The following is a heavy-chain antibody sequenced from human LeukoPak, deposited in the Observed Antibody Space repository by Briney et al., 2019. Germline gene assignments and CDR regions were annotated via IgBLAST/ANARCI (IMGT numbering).Heavy chain of an antibody. CDR3: ARTYHVPKRGYSGYQGL. D-gene: IGHD5-12*01. V-gene: IGHV4-34*01. CDR1: GGSFSGYY. CDR2: INHSGST. Sequence: NPSETLSLTCAVYGGSFSGYYWSWIRQPPGKGLEWIGEINHSGSTNYNPSLKSRVTISVDTSKNQFSLKLSSVTAADTAVYYCARTYHVPKRGYSGYQGLWGQGTLVTVSS. J-gene: IGHJ4*02.